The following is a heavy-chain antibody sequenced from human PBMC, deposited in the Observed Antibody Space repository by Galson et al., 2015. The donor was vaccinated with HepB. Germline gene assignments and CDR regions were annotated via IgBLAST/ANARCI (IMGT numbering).Heavy chain of an antibody. D-gene: IGHD4-17*01. CDR1: GFTFSSYA. Sequence: SLRLSCAASGFTFSSYAVSWVRQAPGKGLEWVSAISGSGGSTYYADSVKGRFTISRDNSKNTLYLQMNSLRAEDTAVYYCAKHPRRGDYGDYVPLFDYWGQGTLVTVSS. V-gene: IGHV3-23*01. CDR3: AKHPRRGDYGDYVPLFDY. CDR2: ISGSGGST. J-gene: IGHJ4*02.